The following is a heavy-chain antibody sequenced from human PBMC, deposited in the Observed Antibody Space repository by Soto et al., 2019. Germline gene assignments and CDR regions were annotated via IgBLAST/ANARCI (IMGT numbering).Heavy chain of an antibody. CDR1: GFTFGNYA. CDR3: ASGLAKVGFDP. D-gene: IGHD5-12*01. J-gene: IGHJ5*02. V-gene: IGHV3-23*01. CDR2: FSGGIDTT. Sequence: GGSLRLSCAASGFTFGNYAMSWVRQAPGKRLEWVATFSGGIDTTFHADSVKGRFTISRDNSRNTLSLQMNSLTPEDTAVYYCASGLAKVGFDPWGQGTLVTVSS.